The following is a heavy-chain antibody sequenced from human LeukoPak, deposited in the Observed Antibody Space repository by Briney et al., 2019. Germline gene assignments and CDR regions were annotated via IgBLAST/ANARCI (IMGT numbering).Heavy chain of an antibody. V-gene: IGHV3-53*01. CDR2: IYGGGDT. CDR1: GFTVSNNY. Sequence: GGSLRLSCEASGFTVSNNYMAWVRQAPGKGLEWVSTIYGGGDTYYEDSVKGRFTISRDNSRNTLHLQLNSLRVEDTAQYYCAREGPYYGMDVWGQGTTVTVS. J-gene: IGHJ6*02. CDR3: AREGPYYGMDV. D-gene: IGHD2-21*01.